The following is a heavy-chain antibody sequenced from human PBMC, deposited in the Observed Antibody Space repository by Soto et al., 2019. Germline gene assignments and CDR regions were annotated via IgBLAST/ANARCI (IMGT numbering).Heavy chain of an antibody. V-gene: IGHV4-31*03. CDR2: IYYSGST. CDR3: ARDGWLRDGGDYYGMDV. J-gene: IGHJ6*02. Sequence: SETLSLTCTVSGGSISSGGYYWSWIRQHPGKGLERIGYIYYSGSTYYNPSLKSRVTISVDTSKNQFSLKLSSVTAADTAVYYCARDGWLRDGGDYYGMDVWGQGTTVTVSS. D-gene: IGHD5-12*01. CDR1: GGSISSGGYY.